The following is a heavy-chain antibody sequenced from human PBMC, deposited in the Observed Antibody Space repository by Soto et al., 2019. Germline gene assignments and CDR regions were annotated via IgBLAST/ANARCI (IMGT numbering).Heavy chain of an antibody. D-gene: IGHD2-2*01. V-gene: IGHV3-33*01. J-gene: IGHJ6*02. CDR1: GFTFSSYG. CDR2: IWYDGSNK. CDR3: AREGSEYQLLFSYYYGMDV. Sequence: LRISCAASGFTFSSYGMHWVRQAPGKGLEWVAVIWYDGSNKYYADSVKGRFTISRDNSKNTLYLQMNSLRAEDTAVYYCAREGSEYQLLFSYYYGMDVWGQGTTVTVSS.